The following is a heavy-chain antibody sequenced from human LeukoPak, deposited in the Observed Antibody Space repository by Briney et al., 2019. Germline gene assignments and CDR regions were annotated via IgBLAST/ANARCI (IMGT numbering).Heavy chain of an antibody. D-gene: IGHD2-2*02. CDR3: ARRYCSSTSCYTDAFDI. CDR1: GYSFSTYW. CDR2: IYPGDSDT. Sequence: GESLKISCKGSGYSFSTYWIAWVRQMPGKGLEWMGIIYPGDSDTRYSPSFQGQVTISADKSISTAYLQWSSLKASDTAMYYCARRYCSSTSCYTDAFDIWGQGTMVTVSS. V-gene: IGHV5-51*01. J-gene: IGHJ3*02.